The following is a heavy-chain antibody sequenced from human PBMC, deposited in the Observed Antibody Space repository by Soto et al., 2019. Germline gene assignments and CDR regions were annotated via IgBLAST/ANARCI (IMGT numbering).Heavy chain of an antibody. CDR3: AKGDNLGPKTGYAFDP. CDR1: GDSVSSNTAS. D-gene: IGHD5-12*01. V-gene: IGHV6-1*01. CDR2: TYFRSKWYN. Sequence: PSQTLSLTCAISGDSVSSNTASWNWIRQSPSRGLEWLGRTYFRSKWYNDYAVSVKSRIIINPDTSNNQFSLQLNSVTTEDTAVYFCAKGDNLGPKTGYAFDPWGQGIRVTVSS. J-gene: IGHJ5*02.